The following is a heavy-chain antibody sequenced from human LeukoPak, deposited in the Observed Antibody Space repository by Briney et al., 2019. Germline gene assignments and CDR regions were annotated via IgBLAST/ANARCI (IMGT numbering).Heavy chain of an antibody. CDR2: ISSSSSTI. CDR3: ARDIAARPNWFDP. D-gene: IGHD6-6*01. Sequence: GGPLRLSCAASGFTFSSYSMNWVRQAPGKGLEWVSYISSSSSTIYYADSVKGRFTISRDNAKNSLYLQMNSLRAEDTAVYYCARDIAARPNWFDPWGQGTLVTVSS. V-gene: IGHV3-48*01. J-gene: IGHJ5*02. CDR1: GFTFSSYS.